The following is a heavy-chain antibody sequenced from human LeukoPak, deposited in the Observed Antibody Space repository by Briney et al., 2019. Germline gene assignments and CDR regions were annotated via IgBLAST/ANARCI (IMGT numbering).Heavy chain of an antibody. CDR1: GYSFTSYW. CDR3: ARRRAVAGYYYFDY. Sequence: GESLNISCKGSGYSFTSYWIGWVRQMPGKGLEWMGIMYPGDSQSRYSPSFQGHVTISADKSISTAYLKWSSLKASDTAMYYCARRRAVAGYYYFDYWGQGTLVTVSS. J-gene: IGHJ4*02. V-gene: IGHV5-51*01. D-gene: IGHD6-19*01. CDR2: MYPGDSQS.